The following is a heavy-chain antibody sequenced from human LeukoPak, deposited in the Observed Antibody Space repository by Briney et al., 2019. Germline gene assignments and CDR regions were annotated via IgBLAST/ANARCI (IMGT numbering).Heavy chain of an antibody. CDR3: ARASGAPYSSSWYYFDY. CDR1: GFIFSSHW. Sequence: GGSLRLSCTSSGFIFSSHWMNWVRQAPGKGPEWVANIKYDGSEQYYVDSVKGRFSISRDNTKNLLYLQMNSLRVEDTAVYYCARASGAPYSSSWYYFDYWGQGTLVTVSS. V-gene: IGHV3-7*03. CDR2: IKYDGSEQ. J-gene: IGHJ4*02. D-gene: IGHD6-13*01.